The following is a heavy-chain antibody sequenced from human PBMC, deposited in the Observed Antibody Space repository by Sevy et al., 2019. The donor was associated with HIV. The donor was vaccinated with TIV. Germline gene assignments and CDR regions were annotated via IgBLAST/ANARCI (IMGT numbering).Heavy chain of an antibody. Sequence: ASVKVSCKVSGYTLTELSMHWVRQAPGKGLEWMGGFDPEDGETIYAQKFQGGVTMTEDTSTDTAYMELSSLRSEDTAVYYCATESINIPISRTHPNWGQGTLVTVSS. J-gene: IGHJ4*02. CDR3: ATESINIPISRTHPN. D-gene: IGHD3-10*01. V-gene: IGHV1-24*01. CDR1: GYTLTELS. CDR2: FDPEDGET.